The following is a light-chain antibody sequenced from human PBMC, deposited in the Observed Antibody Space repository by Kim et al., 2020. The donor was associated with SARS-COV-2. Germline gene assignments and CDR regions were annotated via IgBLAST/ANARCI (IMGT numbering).Light chain of an antibody. V-gene: IGKV1-6*01. CDR2: AAS. Sequence: ASGGDRVTITCRARQAIRNDLGWYQQRPGKAPRVLISAASILQSGVPSRFSGSGYGTDFTLTISSLQPEDFATYYCLHDYSYPWAFGQGTKVDIK. CDR3: LHDYSYPWA. CDR1: QAIRND. J-gene: IGKJ1*01.